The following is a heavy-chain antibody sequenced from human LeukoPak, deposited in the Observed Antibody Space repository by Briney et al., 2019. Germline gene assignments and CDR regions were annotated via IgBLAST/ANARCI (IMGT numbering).Heavy chain of an antibody. D-gene: IGHD2-2*01. CDR3: ARLELGYCSSTSCVVGAFDI. Sequence: AASVKVSCKASGYTSTNYYMNWVRQAPGQGLEWMGMINPSGGSTSYAQKFQGRVTISVDTSKNQFSLKLSSVTAADTAVYYCARLELGYCSSTSCVVGAFDIWGQGTMVTVSS. CDR2: INPSGGST. J-gene: IGHJ3*02. V-gene: IGHV1-46*01. CDR1: GYTSTNYY.